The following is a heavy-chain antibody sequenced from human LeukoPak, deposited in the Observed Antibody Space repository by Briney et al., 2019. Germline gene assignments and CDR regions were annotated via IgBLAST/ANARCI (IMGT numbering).Heavy chain of an antibody. V-gene: IGHV1-2*06. Sequence: ASVKVSCKASGYTFTGYYMHWVRQAPGQGLEWMGRINPNSGGTNYAQKFQGRVTMTRDTSISTAYMELSRLRSDDTAVYYCARDLVHGDDFDYWGQGTQVTVSS. CDR2: INPNSGGT. CDR3: ARDLVHGDDFDY. D-gene: IGHD4-17*01. J-gene: IGHJ4*02. CDR1: GYTFTGYY.